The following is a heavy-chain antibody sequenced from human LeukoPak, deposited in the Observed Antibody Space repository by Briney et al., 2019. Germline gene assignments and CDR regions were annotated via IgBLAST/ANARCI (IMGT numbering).Heavy chain of an antibody. V-gene: IGHV1-3*01. Sequence: ASVKVSCKASGYTFTSYAMHWVRQAPGQRLEWMGWINAGNGNTKYSQKFQGRVTMTRDTSTSTVYMELSSLRSEDTAVYYCARDLGATNVYWGQGTLVTVSS. CDR3: ARDLGATNVY. CDR2: INAGNGNT. J-gene: IGHJ4*02. CDR1: GYTFTSYA. D-gene: IGHD1-26*01.